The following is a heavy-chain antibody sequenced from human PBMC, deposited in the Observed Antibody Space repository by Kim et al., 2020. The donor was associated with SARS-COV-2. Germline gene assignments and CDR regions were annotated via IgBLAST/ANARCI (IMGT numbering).Heavy chain of an antibody. D-gene: IGHD6-19*01. CDR3: ARVGSSGWCPFDY. Sequence: ASVKVSCKASGYTFTGYYMHWVRQAPGQGLGWMGRINPNSGGTNYAQKFQGRVTMTRDTSISTAYMELSRLRSDDTAVYYCARVGSSGWCPFDYWGQGTLVTVSS. CDR2: INPNSGGT. J-gene: IGHJ4*02. CDR1: GYTFTGYY. V-gene: IGHV1-2*06.